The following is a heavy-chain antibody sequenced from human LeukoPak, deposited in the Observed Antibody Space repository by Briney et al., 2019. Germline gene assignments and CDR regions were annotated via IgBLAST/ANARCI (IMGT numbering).Heavy chain of an antibody. V-gene: IGHV3-21*01. J-gene: IGHJ4*02. CDR3: SRDGSGSGDC. CDR1: EFTSSTFG. Sequence: GGPLKLSCEPSEFTSSTFGMTWVRKAPGKGLGWLSSISSSSTHIYYADSVKGRFTISRDNAKNSVYLQMNSLRADDTAVYYCSRDGSGSGDCWGQGTLVTVSS. CDR2: ISSSSTHI. D-gene: IGHD2-15*01.